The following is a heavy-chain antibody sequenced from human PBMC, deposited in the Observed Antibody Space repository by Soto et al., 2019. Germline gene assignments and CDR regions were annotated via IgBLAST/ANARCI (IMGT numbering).Heavy chain of an antibody. D-gene: IGHD1-26*01. CDR2: IYYSGST. J-gene: IGHJ4*02. CDR1: GGSISSYY. Sequence: SETLSLTCTVSGGSISSYYWSWIRQPPGKGLEWIGYIYYSGSTNYNPSLKSRVTISVDRSKNQFSLKLSSVTAANTAVYYCARRYGGNFDYWGQGTLVTVSS. CDR3: ARRYGGNFDY. V-gene: IGHV4-59*01.